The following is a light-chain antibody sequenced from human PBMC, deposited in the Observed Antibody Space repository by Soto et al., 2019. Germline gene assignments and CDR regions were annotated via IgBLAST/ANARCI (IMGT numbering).Light chain of an antibody. CDR3: SSYTSSILV. CDR1: SGDIGSYNR. J-gene: IGLJ3*02. Sequence: QSVLTQPASVSGSPGQSITISCTGTSGDIGSYNRVSWYQQHPGKAPKLIIYEVTDRPSGVSNRFSGSKSGNTASLTISGLQAEDEAEYYCSSYTSSILVFGGGTKLTVL. V-gene: IGLV2-14*01. CDR2: EVT.